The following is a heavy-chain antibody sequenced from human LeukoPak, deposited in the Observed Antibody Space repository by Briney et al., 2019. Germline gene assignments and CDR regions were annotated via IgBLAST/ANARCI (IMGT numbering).Heavy chain of an antibody. Sequence: PSETLSLTCTVSGGSISSSSYYWGWIRQPPGKGLEWIGSIYYSGSTYYNPSLKSRVTISVDRSKNQFSLKLSSVTAADTAVYYHARLTYYYDSSGYPPPFLHDYWGQGTLVTVSS. CDR3: ARLTYYYDSSGYPPPFLHDY. D-gene: IGHD3-22*01. CDR1: GGSISSSSYY. J-gene: IGHJ4*02. CDR2: IYYSGST. V-gene: IGHV4-39*01.